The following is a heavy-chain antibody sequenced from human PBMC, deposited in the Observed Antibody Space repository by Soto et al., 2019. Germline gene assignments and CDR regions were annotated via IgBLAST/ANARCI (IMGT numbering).Heavy chain of an antibody. Sequence: EVQLVESGGGLVQPGGSLRLSCAASGFTFSSYWMHWVRQAPGKGLLWVSRINSDGSSTTYADSVKGRFTISRDNAKNTLYLQVNSLRAEDTAVYYCARGYDTAMVAYWGQGILVTVSS. D-gene: IGHD5-18*01. CDR3: ARGYDTAMVAY. CDR1: GFTFSSYW. CDR2: INSDGSST. J-gene: IGHJ4*02. V-gene: IGHV3-74*01.